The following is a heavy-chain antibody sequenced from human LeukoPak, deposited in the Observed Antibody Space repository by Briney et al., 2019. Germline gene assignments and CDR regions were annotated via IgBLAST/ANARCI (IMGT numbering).Heavy chain of an antibody. Sequence: ASVKVSCKVSGYTLTELSMHWVRQAPGKGLEWMGGFDPEDGETIHAQKFQGRVTMTEDTSTDTAYMELSSLRSEDTAVYYCATALPYYYDSSGSKLGDYWGQGTLVTVSS. V-gene: IGHV1-24*01. CDR2: FDPEDGET. CDR3: ATALPYYYDSSGSKLGDY. J-gene: IGHJ4*02. CDR1: GYTLTELS. D-gene: IGHD3-22*01.